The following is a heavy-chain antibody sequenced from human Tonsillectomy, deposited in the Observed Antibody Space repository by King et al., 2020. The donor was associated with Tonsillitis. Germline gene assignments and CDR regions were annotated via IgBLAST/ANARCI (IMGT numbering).Heavy chain of an antibody. D-gene: IGHD4-17*01. Sequence: VQLVESGGGLVKPGGSLRLSCAASGITFINAWRSLVRQAQGKELEWFGRIKRTTDGGATDYAAPVRGRFSISRDDSQNTLYLHMLGLRTEDTAVYYCITDPGDYEDYWGQGALVTVSS. J-gene: IGHJ4*02. CDR2: IKRTTDGGAT. V-gene: IGHV3-15*01. CDR3: ITDPGDYEDY. CDR1: GITFINAW.